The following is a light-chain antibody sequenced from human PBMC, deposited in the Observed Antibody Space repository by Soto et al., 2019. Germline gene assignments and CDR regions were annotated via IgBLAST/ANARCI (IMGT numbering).Light chain of an antibody. CDR3: QQRSNWPIT. Sequence: EIVLTQSPATLSLSPGERATLSCRASQSVSRFFAWYQQTPGQAPRLLIYDASNRATGIPARFSGSGSGTDFTLTISRLEPEDFAVYYCQQRSNWPITFGQGTRLEIK. CDR2: DAS. V-gene: IGKV3-11*01. CDR1: QSVSRF. J-gene: IGKJ5*01.